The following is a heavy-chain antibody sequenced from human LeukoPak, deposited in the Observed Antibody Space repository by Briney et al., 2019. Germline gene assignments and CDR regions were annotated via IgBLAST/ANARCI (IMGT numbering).Heavy chain of an antibody. D-gene: IGHD1-26*01. V-gene: IGHV3-33*01. Sequence: PGGSPRLSCATSGYTFSNYGMHWVRQAPGEGLEWVAVIWFDGSQQYYADSVKGRFTISRDSSKNTIYLQMNGLRAEDTAVYYCARAMGAYPNENWLDPWGQGTLVTVSS. CDR2: IWFDGSQQ. J-gene: IGHJ5*02. CDR1: GYTFSNYG. CDR3: ARAMGAYPNENWLDP.